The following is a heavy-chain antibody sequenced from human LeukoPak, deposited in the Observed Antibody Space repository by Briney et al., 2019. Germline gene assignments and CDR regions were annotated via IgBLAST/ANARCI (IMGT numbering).Heavy chain of an antibody. Sequence: PSETLSLTWAVYGGSFSGYYWSWIRQPPGKGLEWIGEINHSGSTNYNPSLKSRVTISVDTCKIQFSLKLSSVTAADTAVYYCARTHYDFWSGYYQDYWGQGTLVTVSS. J-gene: IGHJ4*02. CDR3: ARTHYDFWSGYYQDY. D-gene: IGHD3-3*01. CDR2: INHSGST. V-gene: IGHV4-34*01. CDR1: GGSFSGYY.